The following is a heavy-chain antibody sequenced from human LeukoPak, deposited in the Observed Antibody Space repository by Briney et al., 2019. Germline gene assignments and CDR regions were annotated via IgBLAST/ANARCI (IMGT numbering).Heavy chain of an antibody. CDR2: ISYDGSNK. V-gene: IGHV3-30*18. CDR1: GFTFSSYG. D-gene: IGHD6-25*01. CDR3: AKEPNSYSSGWYFQH. Sequence: PGGSLRLSCVASGFTFSSYGMHWVRQAPGKGLEWVAVISYDGSNKYYADSVKGRFTISRDNSKNTLYLQMNSLRAEDTAVYYCAKEPNSYSSGWYFQHWGQGTLVTVSS. J-gene: IGHJ1*01.